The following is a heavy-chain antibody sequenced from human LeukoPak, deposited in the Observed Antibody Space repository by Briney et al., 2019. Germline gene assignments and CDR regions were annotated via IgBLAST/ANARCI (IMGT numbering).Heavy chain of an antibody. CDR1: GFTFSSYS. Sequence: GGSLGLSCAASGFTFSSYSMNWVRQAPGKGLEWVSSISSSSSYIYYADSVKGRFTISRDNAKNSLYLQMNSLRAEDTAVYYCATGASMVRGVISAYWGQGTLVTVSS. J-gene: IGHJ4*02. V-gene: IGHV3-21*01. D-gene: IGHD3-10*01. CDR2: ISSSSSYI. CDR3: ATGASMVRGVISAY.